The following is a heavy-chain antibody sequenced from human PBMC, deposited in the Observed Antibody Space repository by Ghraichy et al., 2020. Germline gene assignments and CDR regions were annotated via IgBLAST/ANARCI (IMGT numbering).Heavy chain of an antibody. CDR2: ISGSGGST. J-gene: IGHJ4*02. V-gene: IGHV3-23*01. CDR3: AKGPNYGDYVLH. CDR1: GFTFSSYA. Sequence: GESLNISCAASGFTFSSYAMSWVRQAPGKGLEWVSAISGSGGSTYYADSVKGRFTISRDNSKNTLYLQMNSLRAEDTAVYYCAKGPNYGDYVLHWGQGTLVTVSS. D-gene: IGHD4-17*01.